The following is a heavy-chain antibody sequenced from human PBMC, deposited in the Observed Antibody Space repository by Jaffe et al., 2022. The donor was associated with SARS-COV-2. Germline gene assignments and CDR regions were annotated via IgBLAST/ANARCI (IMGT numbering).Heavy chain of an antibody. CDR2: IWYDGSNK. CDR3: AREHPSKPAAPVFDY. J-gene: IGHJ4*02. Sequence: QVQLVESGGGVVQPGRSLRLSCAASGFTFSSYGMHWVRQAPGKGLEWVAVIWYDGSNKYYADSVKGRFTISRDNSKNTLYLQMNSLRAEDTAVYYCAREHPSKPAAPVFDYWGQGTLVTVSS. CDR1: GFTFSSYG. V-gene: IGHV3-33*01. D-gene: IGHD2-2*01.